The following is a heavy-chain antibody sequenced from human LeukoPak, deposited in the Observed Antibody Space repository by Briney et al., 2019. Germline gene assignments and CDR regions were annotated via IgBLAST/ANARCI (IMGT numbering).Heavy chain of an antibody. Sequence: PGGSLRLSCVVSGFSLSGFWMSWVRQAPRKGLECVATIKYDGSEKYYVDSVKGRFTISRDNTKSSLFLQMNSLRAEDTATYYCARTNLFDYWGQGTLVTVSS. J-gene: IGHJ4*02. CDR2: IKYDGSEK. CDR1: GFSLSGFW. V-gene: IGHV3-7*03. CDR3: ARTNLFDY.